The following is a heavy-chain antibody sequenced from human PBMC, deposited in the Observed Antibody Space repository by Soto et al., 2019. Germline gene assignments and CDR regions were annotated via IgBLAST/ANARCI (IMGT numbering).Heavy chain of an antibody. CDR3: AKGPHTNVGWPYYFES. V-gene: IGHV3-48*02. D-gene: IGHD6-19*01. CDR2: SSPRGDTI. CDR1: GFSLATYP. Sequence: GGPLRPPGVASGFSLATYPMNWVRRTPGKGLEWISYSSPRGDTIYYADSVEGRFTISRDNARNSLSLHMSSLRDEDSALYYCAKGPHTNVGWPYYFESWGQGVPVTVSS. J-gene: IGHJ4*02.